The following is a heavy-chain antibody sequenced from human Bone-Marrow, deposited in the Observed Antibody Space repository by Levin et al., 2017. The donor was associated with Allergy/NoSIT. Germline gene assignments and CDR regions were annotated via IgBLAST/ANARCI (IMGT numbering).Heavy chain of an antibody. CDR2: INHSGST. CDR3: ARAPGDYGDYYYGMDV. D-gene: IGHD4-17*01. J-gene: IGHJ6*02. Sequence: SQTLSLTCAVYGGSFSGYYWSWIRQPPGKGLEWIGEINHSGSTNYNPSLKSRVTISVDTSKNQFSLKLSSVTAADTAVYYCARAPGDYGDYYYGMDVWGQGTTVTVSS. V-gene: IGHV4-34*01. CDR1: GGSFSGYY.